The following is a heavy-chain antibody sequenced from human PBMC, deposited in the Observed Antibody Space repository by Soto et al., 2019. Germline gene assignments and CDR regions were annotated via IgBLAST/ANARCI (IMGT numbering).Heavy chain of an antibody. V-gene: IGHV3-48*01. Sequence: EVQMVESGGGLTQPGGSLRLSCSASGFIFSNYAMNWVRQAPGKGLEWLSWVGRDSNTAYADSVKARFTISRDNSKNTLYLQMNSLRAEDTAVYYCARDRERDAWYEDYWGQGTLVTVSS. CDR2: VGRDSNTA. D-gene: IGHD6-13*01. CDR1: GFIFSNYA. J-gene: IGHJ4*02. CDR3: ARDRERDAWYEDY.